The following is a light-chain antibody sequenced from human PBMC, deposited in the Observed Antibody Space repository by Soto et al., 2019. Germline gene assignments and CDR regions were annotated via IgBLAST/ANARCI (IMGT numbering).Light chain of an antibody. Sequence: QSVLTQPASVSGSPGQSITISCTGTSSDVGGYNYVSWYQQHPGKAPNLIIFDVSNRPSGVSHRFSGSKSGNSASLTISGLQAEDEADYYCSSYTGSNTPVVFGGGTKLTVL. V-gene: IGLV2-14*01. J-gene: IGLJ2*01. CDR3: SSYTGSNTPVV. CDR1: SSDVGGYNY. CDR2: DVS.